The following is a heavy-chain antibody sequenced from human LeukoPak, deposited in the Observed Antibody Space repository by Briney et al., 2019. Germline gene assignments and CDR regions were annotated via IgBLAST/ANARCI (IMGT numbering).Heavy chain of an antibody. V-gene: IGHV5-51*01. Sequence: GESLQISCRASGYRFTSYWIGWVRQLPGRGLEWMAIVYPGDSDSGYSPSFQGQVTISADESISTAYVQWSSLKASDTAIYYCAGRGPGTDFDYWGQGTLVTVSS. D-gene: IGHD3-10*01. CDR2: VYPGDSDS. CDR3: AGRGPGTDFDY. J-gene: IGHJ4*02. CDR1: GYRFTSYW.